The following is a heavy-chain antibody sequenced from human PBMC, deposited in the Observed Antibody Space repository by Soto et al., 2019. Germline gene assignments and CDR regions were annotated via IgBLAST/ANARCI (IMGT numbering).Heavy chain of an antibody. V-gene: IGHV4-31*11. D-gene: IGHD2-21*01. J-gene: IGHJ6*02. CDR2: IYYSGST. Sequence: PSETLSLTCAVSGGSVSSRDWWSWVRQPPGKGLEWIGYIYYSGSTYYNPSLKSRVTISVDTSKNQFSLKLSSVTAADTAVYYCAASCVGCGGFNYYGMDVWGQGTTVTVSS. CDR1: GGSVSSRDW. CDR3: AASCVGCGGFNYYGMDV.